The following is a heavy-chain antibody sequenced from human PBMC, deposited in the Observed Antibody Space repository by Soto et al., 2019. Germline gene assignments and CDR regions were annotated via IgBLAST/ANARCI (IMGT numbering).Heavy chain of an antibody. V-gene: IGHV3-23*01. Sequence: GGSVRLSCVASGFTFGSCGMNWVRQAPGKGLEWVAGVSPHGANTYYADSVRGRFIISRDDSRNTVSLDMNSLRGDDSAVYYCATEGAKTTWNFDYWGQGTVVTVSS. CDR1: GFTFGSCG. J-gene: IGHJ4*02. CDR2: VSPHGANT. CDR3: ATEGAKTTWNFDY. D-gene: IGHD1-1*01.